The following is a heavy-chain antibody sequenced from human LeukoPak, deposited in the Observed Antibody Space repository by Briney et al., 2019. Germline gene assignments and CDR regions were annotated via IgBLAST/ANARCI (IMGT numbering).Heavy chain of an antibody. CDR1: GGSSSGYY. V-gene: IGHV4-34*01. CDR2: INHSGST. D-gene: IGHD3-10*01. J-gene: IGHJ3*01. CDR3: ARGRYYYAP. Sequence: SETLSLTCAVYGGSSSGYYWSWIRQPPGKGLEWIGEINHSGSTNYNPSLKSRVTISVDTSKNQFSLKLSSVTAADTAVYYCARGRYYYAPWGQGTMVTGSS.